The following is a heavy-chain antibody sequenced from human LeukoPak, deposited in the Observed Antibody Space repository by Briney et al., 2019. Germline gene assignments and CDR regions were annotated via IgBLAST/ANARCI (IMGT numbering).Heavy chain of an antibody. D-gene: IGHD4-17*01. CDR1: GFTFIRNW. J-gene: IGHJ4*02. Sequence: PGGSLRLSCAASGFTFIRNWMHWVRQAPGKGLVWVSRINSDGSGTSYADSVKGRFTISRDNAKNSLYLQMNSLRDEDTAVYYCARALTVLSDYWGQGTLVTVSS. CDR3: ARALTVLSDY. V-gene: IGHV3-74*01. CDR2: INSDGSGT.